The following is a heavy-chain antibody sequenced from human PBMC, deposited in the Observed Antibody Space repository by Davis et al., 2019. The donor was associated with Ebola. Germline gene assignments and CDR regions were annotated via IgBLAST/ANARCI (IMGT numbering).Heavy chain of an antibody. D-gene: IGHD2-15*01. Sequence: PGGSLRLSCAVSGFTFDDYVMNWVRQAPGKGLEWVSSISSSSSYIHYADSVKGRFTISRDNAKNSLYLQMNSLRAEDTAVYYCARDSPYCSGGSCYGMDVWGQGTTVTVSS. V-gene: IGHV3-21*01. CDR3: ARDSPYCSGGSCYGMDV. CDR1: GFTFDDYV. J-gene: IGHJ6*02. CDR2: ISSSSSYI.